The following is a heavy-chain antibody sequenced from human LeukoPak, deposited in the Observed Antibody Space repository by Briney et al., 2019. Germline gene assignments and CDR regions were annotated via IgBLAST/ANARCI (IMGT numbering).Heavy chain of an antibody. CDR2: ISSSGSTI. CDR3: ARDVRFGESRFDP. Sequence: PGGSLRLSCAASGFTFRNYAIHWIRQAPGKGLEWVSYISSSGSTIYYADSVKGRFTISRDNAKNSLYLQMNSLRAEDTAVYYCARDVRFGESRFDPWGQGTLVTVSS. J-gene: IGHJ5*02. CDR1: GFTFRNYA. D-gene: IGHD3-10*01. V-gene: IGHV3-11*01.